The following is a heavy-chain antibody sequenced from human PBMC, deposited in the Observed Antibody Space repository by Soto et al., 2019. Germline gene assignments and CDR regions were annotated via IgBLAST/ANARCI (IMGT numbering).Heavy chain of an antibody. CDR1: GFTFTSSA. V-gene: IGHV1-58*01. J-gene: IGHJ4*02. CDR3: AADATAWQQMVPSDY. Sequence: SVKVSCKASGFTFTSSAFQWVRQARGQRLEWIGWIAVGSGYTNYAQRFQDRVTLTRDMSTATTYMELSRLTSEGTAIYYCAADATAWQQMVPSDYWGQGTLVTVSS. CDR2: IAVGSGYT. D-gene: IGHD2-8*01.